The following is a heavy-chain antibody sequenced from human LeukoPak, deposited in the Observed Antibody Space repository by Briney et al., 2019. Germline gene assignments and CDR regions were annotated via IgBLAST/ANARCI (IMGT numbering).Heavy chain of an antibody. CDR3: ARVSVKFGGPFSGPY. Sequence: GASVKVSCKASGGTFSSYSISWVRQAPGQGLQWMGGITPIFGTTNYAQKFQARVTITADKSTSTAYMELRSLRSDDTAVYYCARVSVKFGGPFSGPYWGQGTLVTVSS. CDR2: ITPIFGTT. D-gene: IGHD3-10*01. J-gene: IGHJ4*02. CDR1: GGTFSSYS. V-gene: IGHV1-69*06.